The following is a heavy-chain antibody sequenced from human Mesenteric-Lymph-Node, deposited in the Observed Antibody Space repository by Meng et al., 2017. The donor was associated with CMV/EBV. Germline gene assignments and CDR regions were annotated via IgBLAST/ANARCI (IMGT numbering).Heavy chain of an antibody. Sequence: GESLKISCAASGFTFDNYGMSWVRQAPGKGLEWVSLIFGSGSKTYYAVSMKGRFTISRENSKNMLYLQINNVRAEDTAVYYCAKGKYELIYSFDYWGQGTLVTVSS. CDR2: IFGSGSKT. D-gene: IGHD5-12*01. J-gene: IGHJ4*02. CDR1: GFTFDNYG. V-gene: IGHV3-23*03. CDR3: AKGKYELIYSFDY.